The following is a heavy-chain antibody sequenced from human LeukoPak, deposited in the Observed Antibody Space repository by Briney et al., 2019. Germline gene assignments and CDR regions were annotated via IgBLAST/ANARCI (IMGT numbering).Heavy chain of an antibody. CDR3: ARKEHSSGRDWYFDL. J-gene: IGHJ2*01. CDR1: GGSISSSTYY. Sequence: SETLSLTCTVSGGSISSSTYYWGWIRQPPGKGLEWIGTIYYSGSTYYNPSLKSRVTISVDTSKNQFSLKLSSVTAADTAVYYCARKEHSSGRDWYFDLWGRGTLVTVSS. V-gene: IGHV4-39*07. CDR2: IYYSGST. D-gene: IGHD6-19*01.